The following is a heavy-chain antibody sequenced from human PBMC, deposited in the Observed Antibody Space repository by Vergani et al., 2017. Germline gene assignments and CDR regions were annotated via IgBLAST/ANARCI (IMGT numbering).Heavy chain of an antibody. V-gene: IGHV1-69*01. CDR3: SGGDCRSTSCRSDAFDI. D-gene: IGHD2-2*01. Sequence: QVQLVQSGAEVKKPGSSVKVSCKASGGTFSSYAISWVRQAPGQGLEWMGGIIPIFGTANYAQKFQGRVTITADESTSTAYMELSSLRSEDTAGYYCSGGDCRSTSCRSDAFDIWGQGTMVTVSS. J-gene: IGHJ3*02. CDR1: GGTFSSYA. CDR2: IIPIFGTA.